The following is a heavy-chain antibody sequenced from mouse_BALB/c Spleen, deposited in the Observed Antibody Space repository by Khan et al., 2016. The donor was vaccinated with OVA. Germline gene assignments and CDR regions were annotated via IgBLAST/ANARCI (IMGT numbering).Heavy chain of an antibody. J-gene: IGHJ2*01. CDR2: IYPPTDYT. CDR1: GYTFTSYW. V-gene: IGHV1S126*01. CDR3: IRYGAVADY. D-gene: IGHD1-1*02. Sequence: VQLKESGAELVRPGASVKVSCKASGYTFTSYWINWVRQRPGQGLEWIGNIYPPTDYTNYNERFKDKATLTVDKSSSTAYMQLSSPTSEDSAVYYCIRYGAVADYWGQGTTLTVSS.